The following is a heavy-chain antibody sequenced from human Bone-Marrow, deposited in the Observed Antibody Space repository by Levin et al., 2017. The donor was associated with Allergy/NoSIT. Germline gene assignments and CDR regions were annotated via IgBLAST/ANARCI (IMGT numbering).Heavy chain of an antibody. CDR3: ARAYSSGWYGGCWFDP. J-gene: IGHJ5*02. CDR1: GGSISSGDYY. CDR2: IYYSGST. Sequence: SETLSLTCTVSGGSISSGDYYWSWIRQPPGKGLEWIGYIYYSGSTYYNPSLKSRVTISVDTSKNQFSLKLSSVTAADTAVYYCARAYSSGWYGGCWFDPWGQGTLVTVSS. V-gene: IGHV4-30-4*01. D-gene: IGHD6-19*01.